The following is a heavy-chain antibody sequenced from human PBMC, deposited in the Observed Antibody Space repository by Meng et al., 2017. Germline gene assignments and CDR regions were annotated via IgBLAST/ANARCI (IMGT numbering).Heavy chain of an antibody. D-gene: IGHD3-22*01. CDR2: MNPNSGNT. V-gene: IGHV1-8*03. CDR1: GYTFTSYD. J-gene: IGHJ3*02. Sequence: ASVKVSCKASGYTFTSYDINWVRQATGQGLEWMGWMNPNSGNTGYAQKFQGRVTITRNTSISTAYMELSSLRSEDTAVYYCARSYYDSSGYYPYNAFDIWGQGTMVTVSS. CDR3: ARSYYDSSGYYPYNAFDI.